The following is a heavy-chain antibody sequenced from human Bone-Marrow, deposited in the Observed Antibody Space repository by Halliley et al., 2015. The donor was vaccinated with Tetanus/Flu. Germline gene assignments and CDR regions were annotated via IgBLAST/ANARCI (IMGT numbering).Heavy chain of an antibody. CDR3: ASHSGWANFDY. CDR1: GGSISTYY. V-gene: IGHV4-59*01. J-gene: IGHJ4*02. CDR2: IYYSENT. Sequence: TLSLTCTVSGGSISTYYLSWIRQPPGKGLEWIGYIYYSENTNYNPSLKRRATISVDTFKNQFSLRLTSVTAADTAVYYCASHSGWANFDYWGQGILVNVSS. D-gene: IGHD6-19*01.